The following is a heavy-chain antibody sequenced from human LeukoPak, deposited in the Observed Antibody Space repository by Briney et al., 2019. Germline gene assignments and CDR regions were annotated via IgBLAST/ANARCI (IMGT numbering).Heavy chain of an antibody. J-gene: IGHJ5*02. V-gene: IGHV3-7*01. Sequence: PGGSLSLSCAASGFAFSDYWMSWVRQAPGKGLEWVANIKKDGGDKYYVESVRGRFTVSRDNAKNSLYLQMTSLRADDTGVYYCARDLIVGATNWFDPWGQGTLVTVSS. CDR1: GFAFSDYW. CDR2: IKKDGGDK. D-gene: IGHD1-26*01. CDR3: ARDLIVGATNWFDP.